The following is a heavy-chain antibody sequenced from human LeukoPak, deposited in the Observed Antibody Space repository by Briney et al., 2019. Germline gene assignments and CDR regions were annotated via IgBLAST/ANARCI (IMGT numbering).Heavy chain of an antibody. V-gene: IGHV4-34*01. D-gene: IGHD3-3*01. J-gene: IGHJ6*03. CDR1: GGSFSGYY. CDR2: INHSGST. Sequence: PSETLSLTCAVYGGSFSGYYWSWIRQPPGKGLEWIGEINHSGSTNYNPSLKSRVAISVDTSKNQFSLKLSSVTAADTAVYYCARVPRLRFLEWFYYYYMDVWGKGTTVTVSS. CDR3: ARVPRLRFLEWFYYYYMDV.